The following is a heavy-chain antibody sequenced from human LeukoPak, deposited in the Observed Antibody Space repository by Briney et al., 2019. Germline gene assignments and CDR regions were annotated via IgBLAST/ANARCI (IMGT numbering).Heavy chain of an antibody. D-gene: IGHD3-10*01. V-gene: IGHV4-34*01. CDR1: GGSFSGYY. CDR3: ARGLDYYGAGDY. J-gene: IGHJ4*02. Sequence: PSETLSLTCAVYGGSFSGYYWSWIRQPPGKGLEWIGEINHSGSTNYNPSLKSRVTISVDTSKNQFSLKLSPVTAADTAVYYCARGLDYYGAGDYWGQGTLVTVSS. CDR2: INHSGST.